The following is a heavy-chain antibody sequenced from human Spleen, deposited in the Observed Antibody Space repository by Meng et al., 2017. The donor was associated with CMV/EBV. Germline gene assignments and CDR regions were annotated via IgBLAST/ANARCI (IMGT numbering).Heavy chain of an antibody. D-gene: IGHD2-15*01. V-gene: IGHV3-7*01. CDR3: VREVDCSSGTCYYSGDY. Sequence: VNFSSDWMSWVRQAPGKGLEWVANIKQDGNEKYYVDSVKGRFTISRDNAKNSLFLQMISLRVEDTAVYYCVREVDCSSGTCYYSGDYWGQGTLVTVSS. CDR2: IKQDGNEK. CDR1: VNFSSDW. J-gene: IGHJ4*02.